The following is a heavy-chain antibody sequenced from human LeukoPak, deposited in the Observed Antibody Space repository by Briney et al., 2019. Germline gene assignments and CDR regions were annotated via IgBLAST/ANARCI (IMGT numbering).Heavy chain of an antibody. D-gene: IGHD3-10*01. V-gene: IGHV3-66*01. J-gene: IGHJ5*02. CDR2: IYSGGST. CDR1: GFTVSNNY. CDR3: ARGSGSYSWFDP. Sequence: PGGSLRLSCAASGFTVSNNYMSWVRQAPGKGLEWVSVIYSGGSTYYADSVKGRFTISRDHSKNTLYLQMNSLRVEDTAVYYCARGSGSYSWFDPWGQGTLVTVSS.